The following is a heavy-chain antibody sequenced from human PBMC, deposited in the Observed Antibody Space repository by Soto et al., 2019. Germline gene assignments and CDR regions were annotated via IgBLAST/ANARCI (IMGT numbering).Heavy chain of an antibody. J-gene: IGHJ4*02. CDR2: ISAYNGNT. CDR1: GYTFTSYG. D-gene: IGHD3-22*01. Sequence: ASVKVSCKASGYTFTSYGISWVRQAPGQGLEWMGWISAYNGNTNYAQKLQGRVTMTTDTPTSTAYMELRSLRSDDTAVYYCARDRRITMIVVDSFDYWGQGTLVTVSS. CDR3: ARDRRITMIVVDSFDY. V-gene: IGHV1-18*04.